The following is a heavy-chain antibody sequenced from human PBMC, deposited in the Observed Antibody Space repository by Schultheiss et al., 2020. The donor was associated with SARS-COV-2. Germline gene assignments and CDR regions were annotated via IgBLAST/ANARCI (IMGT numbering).Heavy chain of an antibody. D-gene: IGHD5-18*01. CDR2: IRSKANSYAT. CDR1: GFTFSGSA. CDR3: ARGTRSAMQLFPYYYYYYGMDV. J-gene: IGHJ6*02. Sequence: GGSLRLSCAASGFTFSGSAMNWVRQASGKGLEWVGRIRSKANSYATAYGASVKGRFTISRDDSKNTAYLQMNSLRAEDTAVYYCARGTRSAMQLFPYYYYYYGMDVWGQGTTVTVSS. V-gene: IGHV3-73*01.